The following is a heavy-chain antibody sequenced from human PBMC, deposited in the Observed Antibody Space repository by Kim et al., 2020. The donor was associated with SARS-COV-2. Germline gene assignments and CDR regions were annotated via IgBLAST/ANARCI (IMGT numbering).Heavy chain of an antibody. CDR1: GGSISSYY. CDR2: IYYSGST. Sequence: SETLSLTCTVSGGSISSYYWSWIRQPPGKGLEWIGYIYYSGSTNYNPSLKSRVTISVDTSKNQFSLKLSSVTAADTAVYYCARRIGAGRYSSSRVAFDPWGQGTLVTVSS. D-gene: IGHD6-6*01. CDR3: ARRIGAGRYSSSRVAFDP. V-gene: IGHV4-59*08. J-gene: IGHJ5*02.